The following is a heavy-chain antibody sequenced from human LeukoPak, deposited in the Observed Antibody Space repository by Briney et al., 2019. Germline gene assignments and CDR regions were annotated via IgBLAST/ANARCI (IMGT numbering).Heavy chain of an antibody. CDR1: GFTFSSYS. V-gene: IGHV3-48*01. D-gene: IGHD3-10*01. CDR2: ISSSSSTI. J-gene: IGHJ4*02. CDR3: AKDGSGTRFDY. Sequence: GGSLRLSCAASGFTFSSYSMNRVRQAPGKGLEWVSYISSSSSTIYYADSVKGRFTISRDNAKNSLYLQMNSLRAEDTAVYYCAKDGSGTRFDYWGRGTLVTVSS.